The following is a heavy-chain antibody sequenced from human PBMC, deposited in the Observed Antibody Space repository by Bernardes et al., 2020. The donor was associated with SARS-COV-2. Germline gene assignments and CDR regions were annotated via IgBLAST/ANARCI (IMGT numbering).Heavy chain of an antibody. Sequence: GGSLRLSCAASEFNFNSYDMIWVRQAPGKGLEFVASINYSGGGPVYGASVRGRFTVSRDNSKHTLYLQMNSLRADDTAIYYCGKDPNWGSGYWGPGTLVTVSS. CDR3: GKDPNWGSGY. CDR1: EFNFNSYD. D-gene: IGHD7-27*01. J-gene: IGHJ4*02. V-gene: IGHV3-23*01. CDR2: INYSGGGP.